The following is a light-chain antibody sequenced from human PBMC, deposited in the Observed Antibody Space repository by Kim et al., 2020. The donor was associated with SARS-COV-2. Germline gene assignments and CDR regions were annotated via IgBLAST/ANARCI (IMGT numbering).Light chain of an antibody. CDR2: LAS. CDR1: QTISTW. V-gene: IGKV1-5*03. CDR3: QHYSRFPYT. Sequence: ASVGHRVTITCLASQTISTWLAWYQQKPGKAPNLLIYLASTLETGVPSRFIGSGSGTEFTLTIDSLQPDDFATYFCQHYSRFPYTFGQGTKVDIK. J-gene: IGKJ2*01.